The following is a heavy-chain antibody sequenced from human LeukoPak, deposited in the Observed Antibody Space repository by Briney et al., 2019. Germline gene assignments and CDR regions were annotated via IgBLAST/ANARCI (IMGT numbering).Heavy chain of an antibody. CDR2: INHSGST. D-gene: IGHD6-19*01. Sequence: SETLSLTCAVYGGSFSGYYWSWIRQPPGKGLEWIGEINHSGSTKYNPSLKSRVSVSVDTSKNQFSLRLTSVTAADTAVYYCARIGSGWSHYFDYWGQGILVTVSS. CDR3: ARIGSGWSHYFDY. V-gene: IGHV4-34*01. CDR1: GGSFSGYY. J-gene: IGHJ4*02.